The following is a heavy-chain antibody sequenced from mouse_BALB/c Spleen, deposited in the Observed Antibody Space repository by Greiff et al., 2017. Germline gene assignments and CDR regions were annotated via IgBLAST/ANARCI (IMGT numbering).Heavy chain of an antibody. V-gene: IGHV5-6-5*01. CDR2: ISSGGST. CDR1: GFTFSSYA. Sequence: EVMLVESRGGLVKPGGSLKLSCAASGFTFSSYAMSWVRQTPEKRLEWVASISSGGSTYYPDSVKGRFTISRDNARNILYLQMSSLRSEDTAMYYCARGSIYYYGSSHYFDYWGQGTTLTVSS. CDR3: ARGSIYYYGSSHYFDY. J-gene: IGHJ2*01. D-gene: IGHD1-1*01.